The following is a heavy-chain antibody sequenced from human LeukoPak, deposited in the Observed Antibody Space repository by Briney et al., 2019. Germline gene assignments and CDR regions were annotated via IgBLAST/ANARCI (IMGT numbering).Heavy chain of an antibody. CDR2: IYSGGST. Sequence: GGSLRLSCAASGFTVSSNYMSWVRQAPGKGLEWVSVIYSGGSTYYADSVKGRFTISRDNSKNTLYLQMNGLIAEDTAVYYCARDLRSNNPVGNWFDPWGQGTLVTVSS. D-gene: IGHD1/OR15-1a*01. CDR3: ARDLRSNNPVGNWFDP. J-gene: IGHJ5*02. CDR1: GFTVSSNY. V-gene: IGHV3-53*01.